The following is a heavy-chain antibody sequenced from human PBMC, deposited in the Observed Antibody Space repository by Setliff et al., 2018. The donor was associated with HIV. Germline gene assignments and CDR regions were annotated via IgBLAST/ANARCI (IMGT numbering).Heavy chain of an antibody. CDR3: ANLRGEEAGNFYYFYFGLDV. V-gene: IGHV1-69*13. Sequence: SVKVSCKASGYTFTSYYMHWVRQAPGQGLEWMAGTIPKFGTSNYAHKFQGRMTITADESTSTAYMELTGLRSEDTAVYYCANLRGEEAGNFYYFYFGLDVWGQGTTGTVSS. CDR2: TIPKFGTS. D-gene: IGHD2-21*02. J-gene: IGHJ6*02. CDR1: GYTFTSYY.